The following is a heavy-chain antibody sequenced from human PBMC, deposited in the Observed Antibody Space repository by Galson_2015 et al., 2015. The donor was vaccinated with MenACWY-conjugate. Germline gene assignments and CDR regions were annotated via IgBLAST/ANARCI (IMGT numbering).Heavy chain of an antibody. V-gene: IGHV1-46*01. Sequence: SVKVSCKASGYTFTTFYLHWLRQAPGQGLEWVGVINPSGGTTAYAQNFQDRVAMTRDTSTSTVYMDLSSLRSEDTAVYFCARSSGWIHSPQYMRHLDYWGQGTLVTVSS. CDR1: GYTFTTFY. CDR3: ARSSGWIHSPQYMRHLDY. CDR2: INPSGGTT. D-gene: IGHD3-22*01. J-gene: IGHJ4*02.